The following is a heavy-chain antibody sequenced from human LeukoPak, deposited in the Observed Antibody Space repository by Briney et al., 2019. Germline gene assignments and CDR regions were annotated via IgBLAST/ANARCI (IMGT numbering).Heavy chain of an antibody. J-gene: IGHJ5*02. CDR1: VGSVSSNCRA. V-gene: IGHV6-1*01. Sequence: SQALPLTCPISVGSVSSNCRAWNWIPKSPSRAREWLGRSYYRSKRYNDYAVSVRSRITMNADTSKNQFSLQLYSVTPEDSSVSDCATEGCPHYYDSRGKNWFDPWGQGTLVTVSS. CDR3: ATEGCPHYYDSRGKNWFDP. CDR2: SYYRSKRYN. D-gene: IGHD3-22*01.